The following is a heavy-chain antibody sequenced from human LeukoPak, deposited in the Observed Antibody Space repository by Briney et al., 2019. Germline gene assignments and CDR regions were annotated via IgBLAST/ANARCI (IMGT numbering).Heavy chain of an antibody. D-gene: IGHD4-11*01. J-gene: IGHJ4*02. V-gene: IGHV3-33*06. CDR3: AKDAQRGLDYSNSLDK. CDR1: GFTFSHYG. CDR2: IWSDGTNT. Sequence: GGPLRLSCATSGFTFSHYGMHWVRQATGKGLEWVAVIWSDGTNTYYGDPVKGRFTISRDNFQRTVYLQMNSLRAEDTAVYYCAKDAQRGLDYSNSLDKWGQGTLVTVSS.